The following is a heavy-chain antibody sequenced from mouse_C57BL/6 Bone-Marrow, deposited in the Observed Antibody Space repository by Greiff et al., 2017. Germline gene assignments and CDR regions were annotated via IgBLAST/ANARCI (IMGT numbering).Heavy chain of an antibody. CDR3: RRIAVAARFAMGD. J-gene: IGHJ4*01. CDR2: IYPGNNDT. D-gene: IGHD1-1*01. CDR1: GYTFTSYW. V-gene: IGHV1-5*01. Sequence: VQLQQSGTVLARPGASVKMSCKTSGYTFTSYWMHWVKQRPGQGLEWIGAIYPGNNDTSYNQKFKGKAKLTAVTSASTAYMELSSLTNEESAVYYCRRIAVAARFAMGDWGQGTSGNVSS.